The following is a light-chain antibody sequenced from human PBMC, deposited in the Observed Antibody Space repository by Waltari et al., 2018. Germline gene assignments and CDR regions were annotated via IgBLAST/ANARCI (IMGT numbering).Light chain of an antibody. V-gene: IGKV1-39*01. CDR2: KAS. CDR3: QHGYGTPWT. J-gene: IGKJ1*01. Sequence: DIQMTKSPSSLSASVGDRVTITCRASENVNNYLNWYQQKPGKAPKLLIYKASTLQSGVPSRFGGSGSGTDYTFTIISLQSEDVATYYCQHGYGTPWTFGQGTKVEIK. CDR1: ENVNNY.